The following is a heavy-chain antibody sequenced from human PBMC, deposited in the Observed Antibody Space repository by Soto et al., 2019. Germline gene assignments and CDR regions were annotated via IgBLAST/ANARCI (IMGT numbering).Heavy chain of an antibody. V-gene: IGHV4-31*03. Sequence: QVQLQESGPGLVKPSQTLSLTCTVSGGSISSGGYYWSWIRQHPGKGLEWIGYIFYGGSTHSNPSLKSRNSMSLDTSHNKFSLRLRSVSAAETGVYYCASRMAAAPWSVSSWGQGTLVTVSS. J-gene: IGHJ5*02. CDR3: ASRMAAAPWSVSS. CDR2: IFYGGST. CDR1: GGSISSGGYY. D-gene: IGHD6-13*01.